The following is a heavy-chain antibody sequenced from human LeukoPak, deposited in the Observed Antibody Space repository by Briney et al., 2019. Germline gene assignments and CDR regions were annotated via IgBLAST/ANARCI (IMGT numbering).Heavy chain of an antibody. CDR1: GGSISSYY. V-gene: IGHV4-59*01. CDR2: IYYSGST. J-gene: IGHJ6*02. Sequence: PSETLSLTCTVSGGSISSYYWSWIRQPPGKGLEWIGYIYYSGSTNYNPSLKSRVTISVDTSKNQFSLKLSSVTAADTAVYYCARGFDGSGSYYTSPEDYYYGMDVWGQGTTVTVSS. D-gene: IGHD3-10*01. CDR3: ARGFDGSGSYYTSPEDYYYGMDV.